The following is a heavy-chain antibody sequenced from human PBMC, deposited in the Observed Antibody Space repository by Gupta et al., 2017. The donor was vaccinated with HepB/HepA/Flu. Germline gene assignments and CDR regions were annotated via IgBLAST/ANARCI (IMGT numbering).Heavy chain of an antibody. V-gene: IGHV1-18*01. J-gene: IGHJ3*02. CDR2: INVRNGNT. D-gene: IGHD3-3*01. CDR1: GYTFTNYP. Sequence: QVQLVQSGAEVREPGASVKVSCKSSGYTFTNYPLSWVRQAPGQGPEWMAWINVRNGNTDYIQKCQDRVTVTTDTSTSTAYRELRSLRSEDTAIYDCARDSRGYDYWNAGGGLDIWGQGTMVTVSS. CDR3: ARDSRGYDYWNAGGGLDI.